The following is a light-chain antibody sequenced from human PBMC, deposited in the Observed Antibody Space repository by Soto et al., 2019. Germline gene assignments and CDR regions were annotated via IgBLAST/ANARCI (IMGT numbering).Light chain of an antibody. CDR2: AAS. V-gene: IGKV1D-8*02. CDR1: QGISSY. Sequence: ITPSPSLLRASXHARVTISXXMSQGISSYLAWYQQKPGKAPELLIYAASTLQSGVPSRFSGSGSGTDFTLTISSLQPEDVAAYYCQKYNSAPLTFGGGTKVDI. J-gene: IGKJ4*01. CDR3: QKYNSAPLT.